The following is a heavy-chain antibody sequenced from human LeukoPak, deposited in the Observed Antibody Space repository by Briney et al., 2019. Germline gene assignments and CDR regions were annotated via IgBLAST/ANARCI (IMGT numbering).Heavy chain of an antibody. CDR2: TWYDGSNK. CDR1: GFTFSSYG. V-gene: IGHV3-33*01. J-gene: IGHJ4*02. CDR3: ARHAEGIAAAGTHLDY. Sequence: GGSLRLSCAASGFTFSSYGMHWVRQAPGKGLEWVAVTWYDGSNKYYADSVKGRFTISRDNSKNTMYLQMNSLRAEDTAVYYCARHAEGIAAAGTHLDYWGQGTLVTVSS. D-gene: IGHD6-13*01.